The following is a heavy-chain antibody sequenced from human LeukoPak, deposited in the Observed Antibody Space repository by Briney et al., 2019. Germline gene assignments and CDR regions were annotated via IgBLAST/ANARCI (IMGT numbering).Heavy chain of an antibody. J-gene: IGHJ4*02. V-gene: IGHV1-18*01. CDR1: GYTCTSYG. Sequence: ASVKVSCKASGYTCTSYGISWVRQAPGQGLEWMGWISAYNGNTNYAQKLQGRVTMTTDTFTSTAYMELRSLRSDDTAVYYCASLVVVAATRSYFDCWGQGTLVTVSS. CDR2: ISAYNGNT. D-gene: IGHD2-15*01. CDR3: ASLVVVAATRSYFDC.